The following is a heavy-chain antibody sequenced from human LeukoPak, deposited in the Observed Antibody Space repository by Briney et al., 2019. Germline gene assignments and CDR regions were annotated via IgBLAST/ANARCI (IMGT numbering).Heavy chain of an antibody. CDR3: TTVKGGYYYDSSGYYTLDY. V-gene: IGHV3-15*01. D-gene: IGHD3-22*01. CDR1: GFTFSNAW. Sequence: GGSLRLSCAASGFTFSNAWMSWVRQAPGKGLEWVGRIKGKTDGGTTDYAAPVKGRFTISRDDSKNTLYLQMNSLKTEDTAVYYCTTVKGGYYYDSSGYYTLDYWGQGTLVTVSS. CDR2: IKGKTDGGTT. J-gene: IGHJ4*02.